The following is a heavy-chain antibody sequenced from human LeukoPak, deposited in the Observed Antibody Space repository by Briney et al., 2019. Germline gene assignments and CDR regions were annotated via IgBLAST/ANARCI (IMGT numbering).Heavy chain of an antibody. V-gene: IGHV3-7*03. CDR3: AKGQLVGATSYYYYVMDV. D-gene: IGHD1-26*01. J-gene: IGHJ6*02. CDR1: GFTFSNYW. CDR2: IKTDGSEK. Sequence: GGSLRLSCEGSGFTFSNYWMGWVRQAPGKGLQWVANIKTDGSEKYYVDSVKGRFTISRDNAKNTLYLQMNSLRAEDTAVYYCAKGQLVGATSYYYYVMDVWGQGTTVTVSS.